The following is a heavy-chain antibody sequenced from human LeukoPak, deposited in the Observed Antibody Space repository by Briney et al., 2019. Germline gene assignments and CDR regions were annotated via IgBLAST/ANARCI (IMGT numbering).Heavy chain of an antibody. CDR1: GGTFSSYA. D-gene: IGHD3-22*01. V-gene: IGHV1-69*06. Sequence: SVKVSCKASGGTFSSYAISWARQAPGQGLEWMGGIIPIFGTANYAQKFQGRVTITADKSTSTAYMELSSLRSEDTAVYYCARDAYYYDSSGYYHSFDPWGQGTLVTVSS. CDR3: ARDAYYYDSSGYYHSFDP. CDR2: IIPIFGTA. J-gene: IGHJ5*02.